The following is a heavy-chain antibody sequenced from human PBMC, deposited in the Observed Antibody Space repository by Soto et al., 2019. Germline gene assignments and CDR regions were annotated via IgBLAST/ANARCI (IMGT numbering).Heavy chain of an antibody. J-gene: IGHJ6*03. CDR1: GGSISSSSYY. V-gene: IGHV4-39*01. CDR2: IYYSGST. D-gene: IGHD4-17*01. Sequence: SETLSLTCTFSGGSISSSSYYWGWIRQPPGKGLEWIGSIYYSGSTYYNPSLKSRVTISVDTSKNQFSLKLSSVTAADTAVYYCARLNYGDPLYYYYYMDVRGKGTTVTVSS. CDR3: ARLNYGDPLYYYYYMDV.